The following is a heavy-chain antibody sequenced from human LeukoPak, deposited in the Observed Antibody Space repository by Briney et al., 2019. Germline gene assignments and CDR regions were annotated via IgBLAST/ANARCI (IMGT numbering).Heavy chain of an antibody. Sequence: GGSLRLSCAASGFTFSSYSMNWVRQAPGKGLEWVSSISSSSSYIYYADSVKGRFTISRDNAKNSLYLQMNSLRAEDTAVYYCAREKQTYYYDSTGGAFDIWGQGTMVTVSS. D-gene: IGHD3-22*01. CDR1: GFTFSSYS. V-gene: IGHV3-21*01. CDR2: ISSSSSYI. CDR3: AREKQTYYYDSTGGAFDI. J-gene: IGHJ3*02.